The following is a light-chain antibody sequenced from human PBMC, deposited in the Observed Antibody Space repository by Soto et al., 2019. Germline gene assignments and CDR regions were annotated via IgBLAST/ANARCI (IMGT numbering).Light chain of an antibody. Sequence: DLQMTQSPSSLSASVGDRVTITCRASQSISSYLNWYQQKPGKAPKLLIYAASSLQSGVPSRFSGSGSGTDFTVTISSLQPEDFATYYCQQSYSTLPYTFGQGTMLEIK. CDR3: QQSYSTLPYT. CDR2: AAS. J-gene: IGKJ2*01. V-gene: IGKV1-39*01. CDR1: QSISSY.